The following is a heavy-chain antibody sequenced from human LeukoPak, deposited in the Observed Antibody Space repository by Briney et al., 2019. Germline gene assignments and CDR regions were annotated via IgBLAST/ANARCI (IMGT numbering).Heavy chain of an antibody. V-gene: IGHV3-23*01. D-gene: IGHD5-12*01. CDR1: GFTFNSYA. CDR2: ISGSGGST. J-gene: IGHJ4*02. Sequence: PGGSLRLSCAASGFTFNSYAMSWVRQAPGKGLEWVPTISGSGGSTYYADSVKGRFTISRDNSKNTLYLQMNSLRAEDTAVYYCAKVRGYSGYEPSDYWGQGTPVTVSS. CDR3: AKVRGYSGYEPSDY.